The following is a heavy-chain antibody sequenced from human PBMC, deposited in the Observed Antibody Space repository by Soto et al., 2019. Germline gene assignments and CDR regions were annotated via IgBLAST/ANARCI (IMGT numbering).Heavy chain of an antibody. CDR2: INAGNGNT. D-gene: IGHD3-10*01. CDR1: GYTFTNYG. J-gene: IGHJ5*02. V-gene: IGHV1-3*01. CDR3: ARDDSIMVRGGPWFDP. Sequence: GASVKVSCKASGYTFTNYGIHWVRQAPGQRLEWMGWINAGNGNTKYSQKFQGRVTITRDTSASTAYMELSSLRSEDTAVYYCARDDSIMVRGGPWFDPWGQGTLVTVSS.